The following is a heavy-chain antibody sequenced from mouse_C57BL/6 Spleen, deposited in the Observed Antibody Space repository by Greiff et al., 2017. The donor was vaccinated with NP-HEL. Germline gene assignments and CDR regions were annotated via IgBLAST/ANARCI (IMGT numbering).Heavy chain of an antibody. CDR1: GYAFSSYW. CDR2: IYPGDGDT. J-gene: IGHJ2*01. V-gene: IGHV1-80*01. D-gene: IGHD1-1*01. Sequence: VQLQQSGAELVKPGASVKISCKASGYAFSSYWMNWVKQRPGKGLEWIGQIYPGDGDTNYNGKFKGKATLTADKSSSTAYMQLSSLTSEDSAVYFCARVGYGSSYVRDYWGQGTTLTVSS. CDR3: ARVGYGSSYVRDY.